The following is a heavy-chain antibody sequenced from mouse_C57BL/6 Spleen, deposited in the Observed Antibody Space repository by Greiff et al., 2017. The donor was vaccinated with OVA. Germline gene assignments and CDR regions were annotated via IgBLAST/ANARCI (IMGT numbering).Heavy chain of an antibody. CDR1: GFTFSDYG. V-gene: IGHV5-17*01. CDR3: ATNWDFCY. J-gene: IGHJ2*01. D-gene: IGHD4-1*01. Sequence: EVQRVESGGGLVKPGGSLKLSCAASGFTFSDYGMQWVRQAPEKGLEWVAYISSGSSTIYYADTVKGRFTISRDNAKNTLFLQMTSLRSEDTGMYYCATNWDFCYWGQGTTLSVAS. CDR2: ISSGSSTI.